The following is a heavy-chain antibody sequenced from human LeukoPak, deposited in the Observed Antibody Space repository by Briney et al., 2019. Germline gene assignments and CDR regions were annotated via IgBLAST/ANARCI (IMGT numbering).Heavy chain of an antibody. CDR3: AKYRDCSCGELRTRLCIPVRNIAIALVVVDPLDHRPAGPDPDYHQWNMDV. CDR2: INPNIGRT. CDR1: GYTFTGYY. Sequence: GASVKVSCKASGYTFTGYYMHWVRQAPGQGLEWIGWINPNIGRTNHAQKFHGKVTMTRDTSIITASMQPSRLRAEETAVYYCAKYRDCSCGELRTRLCIPVRNIAIALVVVDPLDHRPAGPDPDYHQWNMDVWGKGTTVTISS. J-gene: IGHJ6*03. V-gene: IGHV1-2*02. D-gene: IGHD2-15*01.